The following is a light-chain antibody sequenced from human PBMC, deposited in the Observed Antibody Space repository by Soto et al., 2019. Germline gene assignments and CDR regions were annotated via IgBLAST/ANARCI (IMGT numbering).Light chain of an antibody. CDR2: GAS. CDR3: QQYGRSLPIA. CDR1: QSVSSSY. J-gene: IGKJ5*01. V-gene: IGKV3-20*01. Sequence: EIVLTQSQGIPSLSPGESATLSGRAIQSVSSSYLAWYQQKPGQAHRLLIFGASSRATGIPDSFSGSGCGTDFTLTISRVQAEDFAVYYCQQYGRSLPIAVGQGTKLDI.